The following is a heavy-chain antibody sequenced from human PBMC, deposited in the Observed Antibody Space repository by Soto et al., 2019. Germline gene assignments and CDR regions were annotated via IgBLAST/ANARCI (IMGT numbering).Heavy chain of an antibody. J-gene: IGHJ4*02. CDR2: INPSGGST. V-gene: IGHV1-46*03. Sequence: QVQLVQSGAEVKKPGASVKVSCKASGYTFTSYYMHWVRQAPGQGLEWMGIINPSGGSTNYAQKFQGRVTMTSDTSTSTVYMELSSLRSEDTAVYYCAGDYGDTTDILGYWGQGTLVTVSS. D-gene: IGHD3-9*01. CDR1: GYTFTSYY. CDR3: AGDYGDTTDILGY.